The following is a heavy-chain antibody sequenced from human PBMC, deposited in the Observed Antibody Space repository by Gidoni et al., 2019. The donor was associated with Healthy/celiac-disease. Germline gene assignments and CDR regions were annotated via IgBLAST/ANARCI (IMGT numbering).Heavy chain of an antibody. CDR1: GLTFGSPA. J-gene: IGHJ5*02. D-gene: IGHD2-2*01. V-gene: IGHV3-23*01. CDR3: ANTSDIVVVPATPHNWFDP. Sequence: DVQLLESGGGWVQPGGSLSLSCAASGLTFGSPAMSSGRQAPGKGRGWVSAISGSGGSTYYADSVKGRFTISRDNSKNTLYLQMNSLRAEDTAVYYCANTSDIVVVPATPHNWFDPWGQGTLVTVSS. CDR2: ISGSGGST.